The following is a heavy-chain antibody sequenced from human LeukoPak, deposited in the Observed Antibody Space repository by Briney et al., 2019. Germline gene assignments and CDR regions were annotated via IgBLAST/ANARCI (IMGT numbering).Heavy chain of an antibody. J-gene: IGHJ4*02. D-gene: IGHD4-17*01. Sequence: ASVKLSPTASGYTFTGYYMHRVRQPPGQGLEWMGWINPNSGGTNYAQKFQGRVTMTRDTSISTAYMELSRLRSDDTAVYYCARDLAYGDYIFDYWGQVTLVTVSS. CDR3: ARDLAYGDYIFDY. CDR2: INPNSGGT. V-gene: IGHV1-2*02. CDR1: GYTFTGYY.